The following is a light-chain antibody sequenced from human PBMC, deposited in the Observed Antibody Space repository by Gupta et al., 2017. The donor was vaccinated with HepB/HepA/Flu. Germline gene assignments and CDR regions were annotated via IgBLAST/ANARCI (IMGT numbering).Light chain of an antibody. J-gene: IGKJ3*01. V-gene: IGKV4-1*01. CDR2: WAS. CDR1: RSVLYNSNNKNY. CDR3: QQCYISPPT. Sequence: DIVMTQSPDSLAVSLGERATINCKSSRSVLYNSNNKNYLAWYQQKPGQPPKLLIYWASTRESGVPDRFSGSGSGTDFTLTISNLQAEDVAVYYCQQCYISPPTFGPGTKVDIK.